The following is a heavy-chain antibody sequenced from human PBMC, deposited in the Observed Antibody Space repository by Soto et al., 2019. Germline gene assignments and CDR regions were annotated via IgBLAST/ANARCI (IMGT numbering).Heavy chain of an antibody. V-gene: IGHV4-39*01. CDR3: ARIYDSSGYYYGPFDY. D-gene: IGHD3-22*01. J-gene: IGHJ4*02. Sequence: SETLSLTCTVSGGSISSSSYYWGWIRQPPGKGLEWIGSIYYSGSTYYNQSLKSRVTISVDTSKNQFSLKLSSVTAADTAVYYCARIYDSSGYYYGPFDYWGQGTLVTVSS. CDR1: GGSISSSSYY. CDR2: IYYSGST.